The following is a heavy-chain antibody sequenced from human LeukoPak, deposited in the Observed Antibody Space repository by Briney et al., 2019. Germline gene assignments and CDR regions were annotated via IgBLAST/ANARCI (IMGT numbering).Heavy chain of an antibody. CDR2: IRSGGENT. D-gene: IGHD2/OR15-2a*01. CDR3: AILSWDGRGSFY. Sequence: GGSLRLSCAASGFTFSTYSMSWVRQAPGKGLEWVSAIRSGGENTYYADSVRGRFTISRDNSRGTLSLQMNSLRDEDTAVYFCAILSWDGRGSFYWGQGTLVTVSS. J-gene: IGHJ4*02. V-gene: IGHV3-23*01. CDR1: GFTFSTYS.